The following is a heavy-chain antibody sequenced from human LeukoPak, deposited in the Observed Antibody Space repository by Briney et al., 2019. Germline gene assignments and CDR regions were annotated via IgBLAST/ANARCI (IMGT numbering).Heavy chain of an antibody. CDR3: ARIPHPDYADAR. J-gene: IGHJ4*02. CDR1: GFSFSNYE. V-gene: IGHV3-48*03. CDR2: IDRSGSTI. Sequence: GGSLRLSCAASGFSFSNYEMNWVRQAPGKGLEWISYIDRSGSTIHYEDSVKGRFTISRDNVKNSLYLQMNSLRAEDTAVYFCARIPHPDYADARWGQGTLVIVSS. D-gene: IGHD4-17*01.